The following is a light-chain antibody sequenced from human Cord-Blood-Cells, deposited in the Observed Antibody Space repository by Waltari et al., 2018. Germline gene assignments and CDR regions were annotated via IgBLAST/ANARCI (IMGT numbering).Light chain of an antibody. J-gene: IGLJ1*01. CDR2: DKK. Sequence: QSVLTQPPSVSAAPGQKVTISCSGSSSNIGNNYVSWYQQRPGTAPKLLIYDKKKRPSGIPDRFSGSKSGTSATLGITGLQTWDEADYYCGTWDSSLSVYVFGTGTKVTVL. CDR1: SSNIGNNY. V-gene: IGLV1-51*01. CDR3: GTWDSSLSVYV.